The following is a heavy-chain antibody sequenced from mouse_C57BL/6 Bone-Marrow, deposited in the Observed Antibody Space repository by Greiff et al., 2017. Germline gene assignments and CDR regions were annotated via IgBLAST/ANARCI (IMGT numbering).Heavy chain of an antibody. V-gene: IGHV1-82*01. Sequence: VQLQQSGPELVKPGASVKISCKASGYEFSSSWMNWVKQRPGKGLEWIGRIYPGDGDTNYNGKFKGKATLTADKSSSTAYMQLSSLTSEDSAVYFCARSHGNYQNYWGQGTTLTVSS. D-gene: IGHD2-1*01. J-gene: IGHJ2*01. CDR3: ARSHGNYQNY. CDR1: GYEFSSSW. CDR2: IYPGDGDT.